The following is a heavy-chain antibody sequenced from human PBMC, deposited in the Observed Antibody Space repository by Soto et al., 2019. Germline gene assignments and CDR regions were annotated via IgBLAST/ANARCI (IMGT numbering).Heavy chain of an antibody. Sequence: TVSGGSISSYYWSWIRQPPGKGLEWIGYIYYSGSTNYNPSLKSRVTISVDTSKNQFSLKLSSVTAADTAVYYCARDLGYSGYADYYYGMDVWGQGTTVTVSS. V-gene: IGHV4-59*01. CDR3: ARDLGYSGYADYYYGMDV. J-gene: IGHJ6*02. CDR1: GGSISSYY. CDR2: IYYSGST. D-gene: IGHD5-12*01.